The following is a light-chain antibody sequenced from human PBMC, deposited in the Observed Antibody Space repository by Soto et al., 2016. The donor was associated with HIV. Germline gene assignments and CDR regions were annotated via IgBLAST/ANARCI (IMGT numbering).Light chain of an antibody. CDR1: QGISNY. Sequence: DIRVTQSPSSLSASVGDTVIINCQASQGISNYLAWYQQRPGKVPKLLIYGASTLQSGVPSRFSGSGSGTDFXLTISSLQPEDVATYYCQIXNSALALSFGGGTKVEI. V-gene: IGKV1-27*01. CDR2: GAS. CDR3: QIXNSALALS. J-gene: IGKJ4*01.